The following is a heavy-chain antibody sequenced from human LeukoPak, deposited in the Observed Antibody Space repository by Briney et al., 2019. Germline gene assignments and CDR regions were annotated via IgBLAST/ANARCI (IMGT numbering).Heavy chain of an antibody. D-gene: IGHD2-15*01. Sequence: ASVKVSCKASGYRFTGYYLHWVRQAPGQGLEWVGWINSNTGGTNYAQKFQGRVTMTRDTSISTAYMELSRLRSDDTAVYYCAREGRGWAFDIWGQGTMVTVSS. CDR1: GYRFTGYY. CDR2: INSNTGGT. J-gene: IGHJ3*02. V-gene: IGHV1-2*02. CDR3: AREGRGWAFDI.